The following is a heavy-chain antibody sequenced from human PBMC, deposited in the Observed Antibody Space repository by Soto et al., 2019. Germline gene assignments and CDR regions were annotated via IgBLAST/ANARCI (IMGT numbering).Heavy chain of an antibody. J-gene: IGHJ4*02. V-gene: IGHV4-4*02. CDR1: GGSISSDNL. CDR2: IYHSGST. Sequence: QVQLQESGPGLVKPSGTLSLTCAVSGGSISSDNLWSWVRQPPGKGLEWIGEIYHSGSTNYNPSLKSRDTISVDKSQIQFSLKRSSVSAADTAVYYCARDRRPFDYWGQGTLVTVSS. CDR3: ARDRRPFDY.